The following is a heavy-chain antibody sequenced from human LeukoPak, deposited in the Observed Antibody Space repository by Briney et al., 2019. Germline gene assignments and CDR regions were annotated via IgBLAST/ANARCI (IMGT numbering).Heavy chain of an antibody. CDR2: ISNGGTNT. CDR3: AKDFVYGSRFPRPLDY. Sequence: GGSLRLSCAASGFTFSNYGMTWVRQAPGRGLEWVSGISNGGTNTYYADSVKGRFTISRDNSRNTLYLQMNSLRADDTARYYCAKDFVYGSRFPRPLDYWGQGTLVTVSS. CDR1: GFTFSNYG. J-gene: IGHJ4*02. D-gene: IGHD3-3*01. V-gene: IGHV3-23*01.